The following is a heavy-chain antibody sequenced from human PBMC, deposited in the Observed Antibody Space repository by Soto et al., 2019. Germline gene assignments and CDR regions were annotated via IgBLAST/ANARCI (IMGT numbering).Heavy chain of an antibody. CDR2: IWYDGGNK. V-gene: IGHV3-33*01. J-gene: IGHJ4*02. D-gene: IGHD3-16*01. Sequence: EGSLRLSCAASGFTFSNYGMHWVRQAPGKGLEWVAFIWYDGGNKYYAESVKGRFTISRDNSKNTLYLQMNSLGDEDTAVYYCARDGDVNTGFGKDYWGQGTLVTVSS. CDR3: ARDGDVNTGFGKDY. CDR1: GFTFSNYG.